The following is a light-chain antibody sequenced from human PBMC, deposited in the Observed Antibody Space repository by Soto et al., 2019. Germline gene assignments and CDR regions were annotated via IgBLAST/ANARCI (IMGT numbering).Light chain of an antibody. CDR1: QSINTN. Sequence: EIVMTQSPATLSVSPGERATLSCRASQSINTNLAWYQQKPGQAPGLLLFGASTRATGIPDRFSGSGSGTDFTLTISSLQSEDFAVYYCQQYDTWPPGTFGQGTKVDIK. V-gene: IGKV3-15*01. CDR2: GAS. J-gene: IGKJ1*01. CDR3: QQYDTWPPGT.